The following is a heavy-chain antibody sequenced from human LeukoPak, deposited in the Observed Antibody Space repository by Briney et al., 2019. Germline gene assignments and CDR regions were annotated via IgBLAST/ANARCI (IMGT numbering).Heavy chain of an antibody. CDR3: ARGYSSGWVSLDY. Sequence: GGTLRLSCAASGFTFSSYAMSWVRQAPGKGLEWVSGIGGSDGSTNCADSVKGRFTISRDNSKNMLYLQMNSLRAEDTAVYYCARGYSSGWVSLDYWGQGTLVTVSS. CDR2: IGGSDGST. V-gene: IGHV3-23*01. CDR1: GFTFSSYA. D-gene: IGHD6-19*01. J-gene: IGHJ4*02.